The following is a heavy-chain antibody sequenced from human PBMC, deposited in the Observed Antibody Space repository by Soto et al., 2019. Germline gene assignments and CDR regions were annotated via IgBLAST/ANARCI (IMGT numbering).Heavy chain of an antibody. Sequence: EVQLVESGGGLVKPGGSLRLSCAASRFTFSNAWMSWVRQAPGKGLEWVGRIKSKTDGGTTDYAAPVKGRFTISRDDSKNTLYLQMNSLKTEDTAVYYCTTRGYCTNGVCSPGYWGQGTLVTVSS. J-gene: IGHJ4*02. CDR2: IKSKTDGGTT. D-gene: IGHD2-8*01. CDR1: RFTFSNAW. CDR3: TTRGYCTNGVCSPGY. V-gene: IGHV3-15*01.